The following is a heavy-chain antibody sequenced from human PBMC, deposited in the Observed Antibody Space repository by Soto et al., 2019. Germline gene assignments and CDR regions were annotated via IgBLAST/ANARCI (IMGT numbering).Heavy chain of an antibody. J-gene: IGHJ4*02. CDR3: ARELRYYGSGSYYYYFDY. V-gene: IGHV3-64*01. D-gene: IGHD3-10*01. CDR2: ISSNGGST. Sequence: GGSLRLSYAASGFTFSSYAMHWVRQAPGKGLEYVSAISSNGGSTYYANSVKGRFTISRDNSKNTLYLQMGSLRAEDMAVYYCARELRYYGSGSYYYYFDYWGQGTLVTVSS. CDR1: GFTFSSYA.